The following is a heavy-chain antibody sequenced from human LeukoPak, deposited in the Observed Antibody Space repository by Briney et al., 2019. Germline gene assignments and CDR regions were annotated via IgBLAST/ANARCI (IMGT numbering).Heavy chain of an antibody. J-gene: IGHJ4*02. V-gene: IGHV3-23*01. Sequence: GGSLRLSCAASGFTFSSYDMSWVRQARGKGLEWVSAISGSGGSTYYADSVKARFTISRDNSKNTLYLQMNSLRAEDTAVYYCAKVVITTFTSRTDDYWGQGTLVTVSS. D-gene: IGHD3-22*01. CDR3: AKVVITTFTSRTDDY. CDR1: GFTFSSYD. CDR2: ISGSGGST.